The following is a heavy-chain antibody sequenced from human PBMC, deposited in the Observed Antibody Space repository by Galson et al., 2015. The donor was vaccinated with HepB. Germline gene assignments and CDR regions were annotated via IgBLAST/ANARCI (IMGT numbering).Heavy chain of an antibody. D-gene: IGHD3-10*01. CDR1: GYTFTGYS. J-gene: IGHJ3*02. CDR3: ARDLAGTGNAFDI. V-gene: IGHV1-2*04. Sequence: GYTFTGYSMHWVRQAPGQGLEWMGWINPNSGGTNYAQKFQGWVTMTRDTSISTAYMELSRLRSDDTAVYYCARDLAGTGNAFDIWGQGTMVTVSS. CDR2: INPNSGGT.